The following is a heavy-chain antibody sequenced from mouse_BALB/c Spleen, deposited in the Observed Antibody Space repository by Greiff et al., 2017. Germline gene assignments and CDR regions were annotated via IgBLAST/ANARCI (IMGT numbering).Heavy chain of an antibody. Sequence: EVKVVESGPELVKPWASVKISCKASGYTFTDYNMHWVKQSHGKSLEWIGYIYPYNGGTGYNQKFKSKATLTVDNSSSTAYMELRSLTSEDSAVYYCARRDYDGAWFAYWGQGTLVTVSA. CDR3: ARRDYDGAWFAY. CDR2: IYPYNGGT. J-gene: IGHJ3*01. V-gene: IGHV1S29*02. D-gene: IGHD2-4*01. CDR1: GYTFTDYN.